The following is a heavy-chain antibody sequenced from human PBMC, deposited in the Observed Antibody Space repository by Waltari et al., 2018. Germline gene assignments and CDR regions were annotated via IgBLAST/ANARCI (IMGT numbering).Heavy chain of an antibody. CDR3: ARINSNYVLHWFDP. CDR2: IKQDGSEK. D-gene: IGHD4-4*01. J-gene: IGHJ5*02. CDR1: GFTFSSYW. Sequence: EVQLVESGGGLVQPGGSLILSCAASGFTFSSYWMSWFRQAPGKGLEWVANIKQDGSEKYYVDSVKGRFTISRDNTKNSLYLQMNSLRAEDTAVYYCARINSNYVLHWFDPWGQGTLVTVSS. V-gene: IGHV3-7*01.